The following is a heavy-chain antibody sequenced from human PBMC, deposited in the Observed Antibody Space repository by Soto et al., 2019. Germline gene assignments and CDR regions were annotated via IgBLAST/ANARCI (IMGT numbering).Heavy chain of an antibody. J-gene: IGHJ4*02. V-gene: IGHV1-69*06. CDR1: GGTFSSYA. CDR3: ARNTVARGFDY. CDR2: IIPIFGTA. Sequence: GASGKVSCKASGGTFSSYAISWVRQAPGQGLEWMGGIIPIFGTANYAQKFQGRVTITADKSTSTAYMELSSLRSEDTAVYYCARNTVARGFDYWGQGTLVTVSS. D-gene: IGHD5-12*01.